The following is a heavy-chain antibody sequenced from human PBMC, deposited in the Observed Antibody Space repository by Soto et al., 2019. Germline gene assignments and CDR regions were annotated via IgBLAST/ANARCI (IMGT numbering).Heavy chain of an antibody. J-gene: IGHJ4*02. D-gene: IGHD3-10*01. CDR3: AGAPLWFGERDSVHFDY. CDR1: GGTFSSYA. Sequence: GASVKVSCKASGGTFSSYAISWVRQAPGQGLEWMGGIIPIFSTANYAQKFQGRVTITADESTSTAYVELSSLRSEDTAVYYCAGAPLWFGERDSVHFDYWGQGTLVTVSS. V-gene: IGHV1-69*13. CDR2: IIPIFSTA.